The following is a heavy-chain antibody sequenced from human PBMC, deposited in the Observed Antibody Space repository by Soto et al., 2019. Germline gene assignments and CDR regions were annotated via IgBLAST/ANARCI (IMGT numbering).Heavy chain of an antibody. V-gene: IGHV3-23*01. CDR1: GFSFTSSA. D-gene: IGHD1-26*01. CDR2: IGGSDGKT. Sequence: GSLKLSVAASGFSFTSSALSLVRQAPGKGLGWVSTIGGSDGKTYYADSEKGRFSISRDTSKATLYLQMNSLRVEDTAVYYCARWSFLDYWGQGTRVTVSS. CDR3: ARWSFLDY. J-gene: IGHJ4*02.